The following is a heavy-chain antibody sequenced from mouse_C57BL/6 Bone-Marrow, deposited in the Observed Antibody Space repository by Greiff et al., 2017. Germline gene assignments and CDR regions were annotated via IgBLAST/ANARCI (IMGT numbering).Heavy chain of an antibody. V-gene: IGHV7-3*01. J-gene: IGHJ1*03. CDR3: ARDYYGSSYLYFDV. CDR1: GFTFTDYY. Sequence: DVKLVESGGGLVQPGGSLSLSCAASGFTFTDYYMSWVRQPPGKALEWLGFIRNKANGYTTEYSASVKGRFTISRDNSQSVLYLQMNALRAEDSATYYCARDYYGSSYLYFDVWGTGTTVTVSS. D-gene: IGHD1-1*01. CDR2: IRNKANGYTT.